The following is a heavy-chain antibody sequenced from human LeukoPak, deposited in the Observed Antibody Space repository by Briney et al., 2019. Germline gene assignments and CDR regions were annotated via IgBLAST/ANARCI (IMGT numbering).Heavy chain of an antibody. CDR3: AKAASSSWPSYYYGMDV. D-gene: IGHD6-13*01. J-gene: IGHJ6*02. V-gene: IGHV3-23*01. CDR1: GFIFSSYY. CDR2: ITGSGGNT. Sequence: GGSLRLSFAASGFIFSSYYMSWVRQAPGKGLEWVSVITGSGGNTYYADSVKGRFTISKDNSKNTVYLQMSSLRVDDTAVYYCAKAASSSWPSYYYGMDVWGQGTTVTVSS.